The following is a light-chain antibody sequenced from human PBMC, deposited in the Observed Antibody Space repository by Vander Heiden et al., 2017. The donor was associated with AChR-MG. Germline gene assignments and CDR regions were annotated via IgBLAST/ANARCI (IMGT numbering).Light chain of an antibody. CDR2: QDT. V-gene: IGLV3-1*01. Sequence: SYELTQPPSVSVSPGQTASITCSGDKLGDKYACWYQQKPGQSPVLVIYQDTKRPSGIPERFSGSNSGNTATLTISGTQAMDESDYYCQAWDGSTVVFGGGTKLTGL. CDR3: QAWDGSTVV. J-gene: IGLJ2*01. CDR1: KLGDKY.